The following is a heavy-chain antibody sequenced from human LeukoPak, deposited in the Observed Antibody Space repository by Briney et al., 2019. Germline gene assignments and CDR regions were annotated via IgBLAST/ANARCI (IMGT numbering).Heavy chain of an antibody. J-gene: IGHJ3*02. D-gene: IGHD6-13*01. CDR3: ARGLYSSSWYPLRGAFDI. V-gene: IGHV4-4*07. Sequence: PSETLSLTCTVSGGSISSYYWSWIRQPAGKGLEWIGRIYTSGSTNYNPSLKSRVTMSVDTSKNQFSLKLSSVTAADTAVYYCARGLYSSSWYPLRGAFDIWGQGTMVTVSS. CDR2: IYTSGST. CDR1: GGSISSYY.